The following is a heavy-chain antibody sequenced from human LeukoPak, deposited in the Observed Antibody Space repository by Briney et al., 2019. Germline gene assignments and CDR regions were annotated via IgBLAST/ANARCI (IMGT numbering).Heavy chain of an antibody. CDR3: ASGGYDWDAYDY. J-gene: IGHJ4*02. CDR1: GNSN. Sequence: GASVKLSCKDSGNSNIHWVRQTPGQGPEWMGLIRPGGGATSYAQKFQGRVSMTRDRSTSIVYMELSSLRSEDTAIYFCASGGYDWDAYDYWGQGTPVTVSS. V-gene: IGHV1-46*01. CDR2: IRPGGGAT. D-gene: IGHD5-12*01.